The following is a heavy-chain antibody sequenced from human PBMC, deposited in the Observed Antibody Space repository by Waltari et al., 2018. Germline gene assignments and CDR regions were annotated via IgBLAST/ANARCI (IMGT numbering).Heavy chain of an antibody. D-gene: IGHD3-22*01. CDR2: IWYDGSNK. CDR1: SYG. J-gene: IGHJ4*02. Sequence: SYGMHWVRQAPGKGLEWVAAIWYDGSNKYYADSVKGRFTISRDNSKNTRYLQMNSLRAEDTAVYYCAREFLPPDYYDSSGYQSSIDYWGQGTLVTVSS. V-gene: IGHV3-33*01. CDR3: AREFLPPDYYDSSGYQSSIDY.